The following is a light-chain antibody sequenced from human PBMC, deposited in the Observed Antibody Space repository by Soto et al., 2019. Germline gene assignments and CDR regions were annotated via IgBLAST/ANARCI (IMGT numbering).Light chain of an antibody. CDR2: LNSDGSH. V-gene: IGLV4-69*01. J-gene: IGLJ3*02. CDR3: QTWGTGIEV. CDR1: SGHSSHT. Sequence: QSVLTQSPSASASLGASVKLTCTLSSGHSSHTIAWHQQQPEKGPRYLMTLNSDGSHSKGDGIPDRFSGSSSGAERYLSISSLQSEDEADYYCQTWGTGIEVFGGGTQLTVL.